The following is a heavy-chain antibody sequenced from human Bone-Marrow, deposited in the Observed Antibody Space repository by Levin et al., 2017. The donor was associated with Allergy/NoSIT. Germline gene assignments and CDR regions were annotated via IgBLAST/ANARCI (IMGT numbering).Heavy chain of an antibody. Sequence: ESLKISCSISGGPITSFYWTWVRQPAGKGLEWIGRIDPSGHTNYNPSLRSRVTMSADTSKSQLSLELPSVTAADTAVYYCARSRHDYDTSGYYPLDGWGQGTLVTVSS. V-gene: IGHV4-4*07. J-gene: IGHJ4*02. D-gene: IGHD3-22*01. CDR1: GGPITSFY. CDR2: IDPSGHT. CDR3: ARSRHDYDTSGYYPLDG.